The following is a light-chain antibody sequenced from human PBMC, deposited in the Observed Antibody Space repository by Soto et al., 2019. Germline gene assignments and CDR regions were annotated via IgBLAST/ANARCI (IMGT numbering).Light chain of an antibody. Sequence: EILVTQSPATLSLSPGETAALSCRASQSISDYLAWYQQKPGQAPRLLIYDASNRATGVPGRFRGSGSGTDFTLTISSLEPEDFAVYFCQHRSNWPLTFGGGTKVDIK. J-gene: IGKJ4*01. V-gene: IGKV3-11*01. CDR2: DAS. CDR1: QSISDY. CDR3: QHRSNWPLT.